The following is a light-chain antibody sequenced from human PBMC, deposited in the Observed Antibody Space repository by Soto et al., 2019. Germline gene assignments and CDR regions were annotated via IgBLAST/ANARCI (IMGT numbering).Light chain of an antibody. CDR1: QSVSSN. J-gene: IGKJ3*01. CDR2: GAS. Sequence: EVVMTQSPDTLSLSPGERATLSCRASQSVSSNLAWYQQKPGQDPTLLIYGASTRATGIPSKFSGSGSGTELTLTIRRLQSEEFAFYYCRQYKNWHITFGPGTKVDIK. CDR3: RQYKNWHIT. V-gene: IGKV3-15*01.